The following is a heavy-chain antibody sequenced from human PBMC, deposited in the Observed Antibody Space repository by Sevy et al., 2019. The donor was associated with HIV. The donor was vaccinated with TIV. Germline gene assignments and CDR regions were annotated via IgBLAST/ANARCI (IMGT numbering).Heavy chain of an antibody. Sequence: SETLSLTCAVYGGSFSGYYWSRIRQPPGKGLEWIGEINHSGSTNYNPSLKSPVTISLDTSKNQFSLKLSSVTAADTAVYYCARRRNYYYDSSGISCAFDIWGQGTMVTVSS. J-gene: IGHJ3*02. CDR3: ARRRNYYYDSSGISCAFDI. CDR2: INHSGST. D-gene: IGHD3-22*01. CDR1: GGSFSGYY. V-gene: IGHV4-34*01.